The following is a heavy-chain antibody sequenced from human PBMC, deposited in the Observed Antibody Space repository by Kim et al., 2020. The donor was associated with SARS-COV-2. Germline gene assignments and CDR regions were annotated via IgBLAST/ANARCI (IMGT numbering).Heavy chain of an antibody. J-gene: IGHJ4*02. Sequence: ADSVKGRCTISRDNSKNTLYLQMNSLRAEDTAVYYCAKLYYYDSSGYLDYWGQGTLVTVSS. V-gene: IGHV3-23*01. CDR3: AKLYYYDSSGYLDY. D-gene: IGHD3-22*01.